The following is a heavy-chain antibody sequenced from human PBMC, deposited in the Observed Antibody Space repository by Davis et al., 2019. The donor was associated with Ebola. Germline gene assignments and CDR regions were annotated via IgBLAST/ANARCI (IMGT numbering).Heavy chain of an antibody. CDR3: ARDRPRYFDL. J-gene: IGHJ2*01. CDR1: GGSFSGYY. Sequence: GSLRLSCAVYGGSFSGYYWSWIRQLPGKGLEWIGEINHSGSTNYNPSLKSRVTISVDTSKNQFSLKLSSVTAAVTAVYYWARDRPRYFDLWGRGTLVTVSS. V-gene: IGHV4-34*01. CDR2: INHSGST.